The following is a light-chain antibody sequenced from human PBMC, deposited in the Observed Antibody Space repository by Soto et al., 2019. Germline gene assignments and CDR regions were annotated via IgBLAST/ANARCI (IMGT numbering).Light chain of an antibody. CDR3: PQNGSSPVS. J-gene: IGKJ4*01. CDR1: RSINSNY. CDR2: AAS. Sequence: EIVLTQSPGTLSLSPGERATLACRASRSINSNYLAWYQQKPAQAPRLLIHAASRRAAGIPDRFSGSGSETDFTPTISRLEPEDFAVYYCPQNGSSPVSFGGGTHVEIK. V-gene: IGKV3-20*01.